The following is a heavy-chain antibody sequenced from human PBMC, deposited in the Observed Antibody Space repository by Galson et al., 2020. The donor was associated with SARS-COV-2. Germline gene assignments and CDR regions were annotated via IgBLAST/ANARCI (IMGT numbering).Heavy chain of an antibody. CDR2: ISSSSSYI. CDR3: ARDRSGFGELLMGY. V-gene: IGHV3-21*01. CDR1: GFTFSSYS. J-gene: IGHJ4*02. Sequence: GGSLRLSCAASGFTFSSYSMNWVRQAPGKGLEWVSSISSSSSYIYYADSVKGRFTISRDNAKNSLYLQMNSLRAEDTAVYYCARDRSGFGELLMGYWGQGTLVTVSS. D-gene: IGHD3-10*01.